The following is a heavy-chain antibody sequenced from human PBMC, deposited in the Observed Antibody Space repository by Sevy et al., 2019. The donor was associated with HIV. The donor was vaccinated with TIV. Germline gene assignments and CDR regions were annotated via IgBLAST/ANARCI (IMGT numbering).Heavy chain of an antibody. CDR2: IGSSGSTI. Sequence: GGSLRLSCAASGFTFSSYEMNWVRQAPGKGLEWVSYIGSSGSTIYYAESVKGRFTISRENAKNSLYLQMNSLRAEGTAVYYCSREAYNWNYPKDRWFDPWGQGTLVTVSS. CDR1: GFTFSSYE. CDR3: SREAYNWNYPKDRWFDP. J-gene: IGHJ5*02. D-gene: IGHD1-7*01. V-gene: IGHV3-48*03.